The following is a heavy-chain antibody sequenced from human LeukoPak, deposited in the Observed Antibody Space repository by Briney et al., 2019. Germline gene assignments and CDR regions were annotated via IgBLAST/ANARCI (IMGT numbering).Heavy chain of an antibody. D-gene: IGHD6-6*01. Sequence: GRSLRLSCAASGFTFSSYAMHWVRQAPGKGLEWVAVISYDGSNKYYADSVKGRFTISRDHSKSSLYLQMNSLRAEDTALYYCAREYSSSSGRAFDIWGQGTMVTVSS. CDR2: ISYDGSNK. J-gene: IGHJ3*02. CDR3: AREYSSSSGRAFDI. V-gene: IGHV3-30*04. CDR1: GFTFSSYA.